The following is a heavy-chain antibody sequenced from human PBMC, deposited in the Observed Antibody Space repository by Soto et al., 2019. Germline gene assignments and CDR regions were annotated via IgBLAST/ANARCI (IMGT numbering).Heavy chain of an antibody. Sequence: SQTLSRTCAISEDSVSSNSAAWNCIRQSPSRGLEWLGRTYYRSKWYNDYAVSVKSRITINPDTSKNQFSLQLNSVTPEDTAVYYCAAFRIAMVRGVIRFGMDVWGQGTTVTVS. D-gene: IGHD3-10*01. J-gene: IGHJ6*02. CDR3: AAFRIAMVRGVIRFGMDV. CDR1: EDSVSSNSAA. V-gene: IGHV6-1*01. CDR2: TYYRSKWYN.